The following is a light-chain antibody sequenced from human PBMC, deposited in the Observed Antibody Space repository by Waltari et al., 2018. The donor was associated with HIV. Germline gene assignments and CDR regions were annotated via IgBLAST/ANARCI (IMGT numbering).Light chain of an antibody. CDR2: WAS. CDR3: QQYFSSPFT. Sequence: DIVMTQSPDSLAVSLGERATINCKSSQSVLYSPNNKNYLAWDQQKPGQPPKVLIYWASTRQSGVPDRFSGSGSGTDFTLTISSLQAEDVAVYYCQQYFSSPFTFGPGTKVDIK. CDR1: QSVLYSPNNKNY. J-gene: IGKJ3*01. V-gene: IGKV4-1*01.